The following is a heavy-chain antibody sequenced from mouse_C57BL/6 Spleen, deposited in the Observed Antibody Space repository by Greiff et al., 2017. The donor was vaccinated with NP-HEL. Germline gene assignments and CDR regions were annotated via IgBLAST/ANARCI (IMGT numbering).Heavy chain of an antibody. D-gene: IGHD3-2*02. J-gene: IGHJ2*01. CDR1: GYAFSSSW. CDR3: ARSSGYYFDY. Sequence: QVQLQQSGPELVKPGASVKISCKASGYAFSSSWMNWVKQRPGKGLEWIGRIYPGDGDTNYNGKFKGKATLTADKSSSTAYMQLSSLKSEDSAVYFCARSSGYYFDYWGQGTTLTVSS. V-gene: IGHV1-82*01. CDR2: IYPGDGDT.